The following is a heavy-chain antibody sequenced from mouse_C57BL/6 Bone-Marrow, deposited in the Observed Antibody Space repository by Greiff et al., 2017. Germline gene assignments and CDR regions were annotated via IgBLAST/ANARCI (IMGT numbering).Heavy chain of an antibody. CDR3: GRGFAY. CDR2: INPSTGGT. V-gene: IGHV1-42*01. Sequence: EVQLQQSGPELVKPGASVKISCKASGYSFTGYYMNWVKQSPEKSLEWIGEINPSTGGTTYNQKFKAKATLTVDKSSSTAYMQLKSLTSEDSAVYYCGRGFAYWGQGTRVTVSA. J-gene: IGHJ3*01. CDR1: GYSFTGYY.